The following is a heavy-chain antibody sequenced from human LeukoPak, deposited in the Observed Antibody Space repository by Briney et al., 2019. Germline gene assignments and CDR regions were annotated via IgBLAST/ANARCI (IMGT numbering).Heavy chain of an antibody. CDR3: ARVLRYFDWPCDY. J-gene: IGHJ4*02. D-gene: IGHD3-9*01. CDR1: GGSISSSSFY. Sequence: SETLSLTCTISGGSISSSSFYWGWIRQPPGKGLEWIGSINYGGSTSYNPSLKNRVTVSLDTSKTQFSLRLSSVTAADTAVYYCARVLRYFDWPCDYWGQGTLVTVSS. V-gene: IGHV4-39*01. CDR2: INYGGST.